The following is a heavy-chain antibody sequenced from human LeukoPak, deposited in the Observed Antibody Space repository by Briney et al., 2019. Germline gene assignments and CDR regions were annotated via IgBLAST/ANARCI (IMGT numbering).Heavy chain of an antibody. CDR3: TRGPGITGTLVDY. J-gene: IGHJ4*02. V-gene: IGHV3-49*04. Sequence: GGSLRLSCTASGFTFGDYAMSWVRQAPGKGLEWVGFIRSKAYGRTTEYAASVKGRFTISRDDSKSIAYLQIHSLKTEDTAVYYCTRGPGITGTLVDYWGQGTLVTVSS. D-gene: IGHD1-20*01. CDR1: GFTFGDYA. CDR2: IRSKAYGRTT.